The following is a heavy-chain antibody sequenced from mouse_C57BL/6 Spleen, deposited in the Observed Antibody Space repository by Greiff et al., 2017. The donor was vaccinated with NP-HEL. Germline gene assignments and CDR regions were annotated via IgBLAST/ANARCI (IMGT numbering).Heavy chain of an antibody. CDR2: IDPSDSET. Sequence: QVQLQQPGAELVRPGSSVKLSCKASGYTFTSYWMHWVKQRPIQGLEWIGNIDPSDSETHYNQKFKDKATLTVDKSSSTAYMQLSSLTSEDSAVYYCATLLTTVVEVDVWGTGTTVTVSS. J-gene: IGHJ1*03. V-gene: IGHV1-52*01. CDR3: ATLLTTVVEVDV. CDR1: GYTFTSYW. D-gene: IGHD1-1*01.